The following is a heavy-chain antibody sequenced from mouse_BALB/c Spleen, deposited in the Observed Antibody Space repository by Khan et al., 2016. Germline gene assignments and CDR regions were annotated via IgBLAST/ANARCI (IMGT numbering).Heavy chain of an antibody. J-gene: IGHJ2*01. CDR2: ISCYYGAT. CDR1: GYSFTGYS. Sequence: LVKTGASVKISCKASGYSFTGYSMHWVKQSHGKSLDRIGYISCYYGATKYNQKFKGKATFTVDTSSNTAYMLFNSLTAEDSAVHYCARPYFGYDEGYCFGYWGRGATLTVSS. D-gene: IGHD2-14*01. CDR3: ARPYFGYDEGYCFGY. V-gene: IGHV1S34*01.